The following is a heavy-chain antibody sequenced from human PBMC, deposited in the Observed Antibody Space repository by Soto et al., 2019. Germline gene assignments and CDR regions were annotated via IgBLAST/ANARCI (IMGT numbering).Heavy chain of an antibody. CDR2: IYYSGST. V-gene: IGHV4-61*01. CDR3: ARDEY. CDR1: GGSVSSVRYY. J-gene: IGHJ4*02. Sequence: SETLSLTCTVSGGSVSSVRYYWSWIRQPPGKGLEWIGYIYYSGSTNYNPSLKSRVTISVDTSKNQFSLKLSSVTAADTAVYYCARDEYWGQGTPVTVSS.